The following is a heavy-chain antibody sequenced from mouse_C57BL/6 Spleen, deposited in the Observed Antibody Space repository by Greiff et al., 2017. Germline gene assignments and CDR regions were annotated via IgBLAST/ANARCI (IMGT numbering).Heavy chain of an antibody. V-gene: IGHV1-42*01. CDR3: ARLGNWYYFDY. J-gene: IGHJ2*01. CDR2: INPSTGGT. CDR1: GYSFTGYY. D-gene: IGHD4-1*02. Sequence: VQLQQSGPELVKPGASVKISCKASGYSFTGYYMNWVKQSPEKSLEWIGEINPSTGGTTYNQKFKAKATLTVDKSYRTAYMQLKSLTSEDSAVYYCARLGNWYYFDYRGQGTTLTVSS.